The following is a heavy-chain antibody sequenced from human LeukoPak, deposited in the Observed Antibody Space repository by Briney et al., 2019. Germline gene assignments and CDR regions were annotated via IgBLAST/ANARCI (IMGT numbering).Heavy chain of an antibody. V-gene: IGHV3-23*01. CDR3: AKDRIPDGRYSIDY. J-gene: IGHJ4*02. Sequence: GGSLRLSCTASGFTFSSYAMNWVRQAPGKGLEWVAVIVGNGGGIHYADSVEGRFTISRDNYKNTVYLQMNSLRAEDAAVYYCAKDRIPDGRYSIDYWGQGTLVTVSS. CDR2: IVGNGGGI. D-gene: IGHD3-16*02. CDR1: GFTFSSYA.